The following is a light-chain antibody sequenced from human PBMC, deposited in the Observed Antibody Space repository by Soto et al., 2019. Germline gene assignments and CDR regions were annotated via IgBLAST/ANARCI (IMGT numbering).Light chain of an antibody. CDR2: EVS. CDR1: SSDVGGFNS. J-gene: IGLJ1*01. CDR3: SSFTSSTTYV. Sequence: QSALTQPASVSGSPGQSITISCTGTSSDVGGFNSVSWYQQHPGKAPKLVIYEVSDRPSGVSNRFSGSKSGITASLTISGLQAEDEADYYCSSFTSSTTYVFGTGTKLTGL. V-gene: IGLV2-14*01.